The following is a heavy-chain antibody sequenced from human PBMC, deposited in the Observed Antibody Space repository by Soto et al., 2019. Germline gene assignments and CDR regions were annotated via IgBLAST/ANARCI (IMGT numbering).Heavy chain of an antibody. CDR3: ARGLIVWFGELSRRGGYYYYMDV. D-gene: IGHD3-10*01. V-gene: IGHV4-34*01. J-gene: IGHJ6*03. Sequence: QVQLQQWGAGLLKPSETLSLTCAVYGGSFSGYQWSWIRQTPGKGLEWIGEINDSGNINYNPSRKSRVTILVDTAKKQISLKLSSVTAADTAVYYCARGLIVWFGELSRRGGYYYYMDVWGKGTTVTVS. CDR2: INDSGNI. CDR1: GGSFSGYQ.